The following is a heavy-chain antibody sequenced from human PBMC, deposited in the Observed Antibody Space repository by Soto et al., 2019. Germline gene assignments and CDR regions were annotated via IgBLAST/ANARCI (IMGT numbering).Heavy chain of an antibody. CDR1: GGSISSYY. Sequence: PSETLSLTCTVSGGSISSYYWSWIRQPAGKGLEWIGRIYYSGSTNYNPSLKSRATISLDTSKNQLSLKLSSVTAADTAVYYCARQGPASILNTWFDPWGQGTLVTVSS. J-gene: IGHJ5*02. V-gene: IGHV4-4*07. CDR2: IYYSGST. D-gene: IGHD2-2*01. CDR3: ARQGPASILNTWFDP.